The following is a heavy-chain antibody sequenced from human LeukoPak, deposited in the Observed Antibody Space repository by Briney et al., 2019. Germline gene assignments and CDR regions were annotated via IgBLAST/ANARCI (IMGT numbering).Heavy chain of an antibody. D-gene: IGHD6-19*01. CDR3: AKWKSIAVALGY. J-gene: IGHJ4*02. CDR1: GFPFSSYA. Sequence: PGGSLRLSCAAPGFPFSSYAMSWFRQAPGKGLEWVQAISGSGGSTYYADSVKGRFTISRDNSKNTLYLQMNSLRAEDTAVYYCAKWKSIAVALGYWGQGTLVTVSS. CDR2: ISGSGGST. V-gene: IGHV3-23*01.